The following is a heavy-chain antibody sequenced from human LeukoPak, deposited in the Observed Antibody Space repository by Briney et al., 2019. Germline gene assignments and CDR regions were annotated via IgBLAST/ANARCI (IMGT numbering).Heavy chain of an antibody. V-gene: IGHV3-66*01. CDR1: GFTVSSKY. J-gene: IGHJ4*02. CDR2: IYTGDNT. CDR3: ATEGGTTFSNYFDY. Sequence: GGSLRLSCAASGFTVSSKYMSRVRQAPGKGLEWVSLIYTGDNTYYADSVKGRFTISRDKSKNTLYLQMNSLTAEDTAVYFCATEGGTTFSNYFDYWGQGTLVTVSS. D-gene: IGHD2/OR15-2a*01.